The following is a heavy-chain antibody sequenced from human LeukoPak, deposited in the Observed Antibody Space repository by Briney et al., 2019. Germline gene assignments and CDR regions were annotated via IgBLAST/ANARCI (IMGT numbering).Heavy chain of an antibody. CDR1: GSSISSGGYY. CDR2: IYYSGST. D-gene: IGHD4-11*01. V-gene: IGHV4-31*03. CDR3: ARASHDYSNYERYDYYYYMDV. J-gene: IGHJ6*03. Sequence: PSQTLSLTCTVSGSSISSGGYYWSWIRQHPGKGLEWIGYIYYSGSTYYNPSLKSRVTISVDTSKNQFSLKLSSVTAADTAVYYCARASHDYSNYERYDYYYYMDVWGKGTTVTVSS.